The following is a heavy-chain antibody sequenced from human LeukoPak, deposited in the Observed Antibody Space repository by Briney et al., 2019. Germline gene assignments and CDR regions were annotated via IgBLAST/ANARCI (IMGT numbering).Heavy chain of an antibody. V-gene: IGHV1-2*02. Sequence: ASVKVSCKASGYTFTGYYMHWVRQAPGQGLEWMGWINPNSGGTNYAQKFQGRVTMTRDTSISTAYMELSRLRSDDTAVYYCAYSQDGAGKLASAFDYWGQGTLVTVSS. CDR1: GYTFTGYY. J-gene: IGHJ4*02. D-gene: IGHD2-15*01. CDR3: AYSQDGAGKLASAFDY. CDR2: INPNSGGT.